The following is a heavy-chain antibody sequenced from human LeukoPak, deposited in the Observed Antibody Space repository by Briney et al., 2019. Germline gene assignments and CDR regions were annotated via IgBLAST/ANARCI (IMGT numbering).Heavy chain of an antibody. CDR2: ISSSSSYI. CDR1: GFTFSSYS. D-gene: IGHD3-22*01. J-gene: IGHJ4*02. V-gene: IGHV3-21*01. CDR3: ARAARKYYYDSSGYYYFDY. Sequence: SGGSLRLSCAASGFTFSSYSMNWVRQAPGKGLEWVSSISSSSSYIYYADSVKGRFTISRDNVKNSLYLQMNSLRAEDTAVYYCARAARKYYYDSSGYYYFDYWGRGTLVTVSS.